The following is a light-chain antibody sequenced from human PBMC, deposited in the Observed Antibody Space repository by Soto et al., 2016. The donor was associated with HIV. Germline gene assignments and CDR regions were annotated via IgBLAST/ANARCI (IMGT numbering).Light chain of an antibody. CDR2: AAS. CDR3: LQDFNYPRT. Sequence: DIQMTQSPSSLSASVGDRVTITCRASQDIGSWLAWYQQKPGKAPKSLIFAASTLQSWVPLRFSGSGSGTDFTLTISSLHPEDFATYYCLQDFNYPRTFGQGTKVEIK. V-gene: IGKV1D-16*01. J-gene: IGKJ1*01. CDR1: QDIGSW.